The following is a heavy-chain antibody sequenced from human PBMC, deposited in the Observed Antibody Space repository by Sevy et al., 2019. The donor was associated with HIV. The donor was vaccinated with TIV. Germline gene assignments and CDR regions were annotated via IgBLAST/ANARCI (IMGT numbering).Heavy chain of an antibody. Sequence: GGSLRLSCAASGFRFDDYAMHWVRQTPGKGLEWVSGISWSSGTIRYADLVMGRFTVSRDNAKNSLYLQMNSLRDEDTALYYCVKVMGDYYDSYGFKMFDFWGQGTLVTVSS. CDR1: GFRFDDYA. CDR2: ISWSSGTI. CDR3: VKVMGDYYDSYGFKMFDF. V-gene: IGHV3-9*01. D-gene: IGHD3-22*01. J-gene: IGHJ4*02.